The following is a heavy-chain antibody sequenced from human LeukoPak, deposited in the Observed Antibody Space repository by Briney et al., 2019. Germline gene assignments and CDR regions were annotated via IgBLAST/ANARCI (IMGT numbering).Heavy chain of an antibody. J-gene: IGHJ1*01. Sequence: SETLSLTCTVSGYSINSGYYWGWIRQPPGKGLEWIGEINHSGSTNYNPSLKSRVTISVDTSKNQFSLKLSSVTAADTAVYYCARSHEQLWESHWGQGTLVTVSS. CDR1: GYSINSGYY. V-gene: IGHV4-38-2*02. CDR2: INHSGST. D-gene: IGHD5-18*01. CDR3: ARSHEQLWESH.